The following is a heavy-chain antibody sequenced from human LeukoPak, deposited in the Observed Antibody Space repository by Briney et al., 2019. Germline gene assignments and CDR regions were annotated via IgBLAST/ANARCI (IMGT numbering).Heavy chain of an antibody. CDR2: MNPNSGNT. Sequence: ASVKVSCKAYGYTFTSYDINWVRQATGQGLEWMGWMNPNSGNTGYAQKFQGRVTMTRNTSISTAYMELSSLRSEDTVVYYCARVKVGYDFWSGYENHFDYWGQGTLVTVSS. V-gene: IGHV1-8*01. D-gene: IGHD3-3*01. CDR1: GYTFTSYD. J-gene: IGHJ4*02. CDR3: ARVKVGYDFWSGYENHFDY.